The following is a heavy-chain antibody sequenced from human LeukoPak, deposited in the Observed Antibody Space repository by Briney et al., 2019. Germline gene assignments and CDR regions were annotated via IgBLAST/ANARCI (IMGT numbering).Heavy chain of an antibody. J-gene: IGHJ4*02. D-gene: IGHD6-6*01. CDR2: IYYSGST. V-gene: IGHV4-59*12. Sequence: KPSETLSLTCSVSGGSIISYYWSWIRQPPGKGLEWIGYIYYSGSTNYNPSLKSRVTISVDTSKNQFSLKLSSVTAADTAVYYCARGSRSGSSSPFDYWGQGTLVTVSS. CDR3: ARGSRSGSSSPFDY. CDR1: GGSIISYY.